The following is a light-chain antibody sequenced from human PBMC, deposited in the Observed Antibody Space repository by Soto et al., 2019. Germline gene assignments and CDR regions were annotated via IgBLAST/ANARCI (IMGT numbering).Light chain of an antibody. V-gene: IGLV1-40*01. Sequence: CELTQPRSVAGATGQRVTISCTGSSSNIGAGYDVHWYQQLPGTAPKLLIYGNSNRPSGVPDRFSGSKSGTSASLAITGLQAEDEADYYCQSYDSSLSGYVFGTGTKVTVL. CDR2: GNS. CDR1: SSNIGAGYD. J-gene: IGLJ1*01. CDR3: QSYDSSLSGYV.